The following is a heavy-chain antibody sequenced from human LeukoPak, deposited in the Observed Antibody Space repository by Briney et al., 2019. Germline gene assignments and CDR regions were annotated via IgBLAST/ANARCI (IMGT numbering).Heavy chain of an antibody. CDR1: GYNFTNYG. J-gene: IGHJ5*02. CDR2: ISAGNGNT. D-gene: IGHD2-15*01. Sequence: ASVKVSCKASGYNFTNYGISWVRQAPGQGLEWMGWISAGNGNTNYAQKFQGRVTVTTDTSTNTVYLELRSLTSDDTAVYYCATEVPQCSHGTCYFGWLDPWGQGTLVIVSS. V-gene: IGHV1-18*01. CDR3: ATEVPQCSHGTCYFGWLDP.